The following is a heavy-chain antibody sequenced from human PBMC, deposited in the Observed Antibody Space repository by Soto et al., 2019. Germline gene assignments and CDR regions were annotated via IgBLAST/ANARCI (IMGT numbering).Heavy chain of an antibody. V-gene: IGHV3-7*01. J-gene: IGHJ4*02. CDR1: GFTFSAYW. Sequence: EVQLVESGGGLVQPGGSLRLSCVASGFTFSAYWMTWVRQAPGKGLEWLANIKEDESETHDLDGRFAISRDNAKNSLFLQLSSLRAEDTAVYYCARLRGDYFDNWGQGTLVTVSS. CDR3: ARLRGDYFDN. CDR2: IKEDESET.